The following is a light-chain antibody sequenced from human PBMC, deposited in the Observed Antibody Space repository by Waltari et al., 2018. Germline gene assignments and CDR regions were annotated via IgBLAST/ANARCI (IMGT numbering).Light chain of an antibody. CDR2: VDTGGIVG. V-gene: IGLV9-49*03. J-gene: IGLJ1*01. Sequence: LTRPPPASPSPGASVPLPCTLSSAYSTYKLDWTQQRAGKGPRFVMRVDTGGIVGSRGDGIPDRFSVSGSGLNRYLTIRNIQEEDESDYHCGADHGSGSNFVRVFGGGTKVTVL. CDR3: GADHGSGSNFVRV. CDR1: SAYSTYK.